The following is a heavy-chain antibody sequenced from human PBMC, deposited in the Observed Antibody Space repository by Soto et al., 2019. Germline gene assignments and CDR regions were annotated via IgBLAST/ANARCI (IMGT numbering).Heavy chain of an antibody. CDR3: ARGKRGPRSRGFDP. D-gene: IGHD1-26*01. CDR2: IYYSGST. J-gene: IGHJ5*02. V-gene: IGHV4-31*03. CDR1: GGSISSGGYY. Sequence: QVQLQESGPGLVKPSQTLSLTCTVSGGSISSGGYYWSWIRQHPGKGLEWIGYIYYSGSTYYNPSLKSRVNISVDTSKNQVSLKLSSVTAADTAVYYCARGKRGPRSRGFDPWGQGTLVTVSS.